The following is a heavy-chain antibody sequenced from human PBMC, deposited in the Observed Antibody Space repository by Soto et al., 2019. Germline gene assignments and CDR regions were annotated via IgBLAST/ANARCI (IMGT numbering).Heavy chain of an antibody. D-gene: IGHD3-10*01. Sequence: SETLSLTCAAYGGSFSGYYWSWIRQPPGKGLEWIGEINHSGSTNYNPSLKSRVTISVDTSKNQFSLKLSSVTAADTAVYYCVRGWYYYGSGSYVYYGMDVWGQGTTVT. J-gene: IGHJ6*02. CDR1: GGSFSGYY. CDR3: VRGWYYYGSGSYVYYGMDV. V-gene: IGHV4-34*01. CDR2: INHSGST.